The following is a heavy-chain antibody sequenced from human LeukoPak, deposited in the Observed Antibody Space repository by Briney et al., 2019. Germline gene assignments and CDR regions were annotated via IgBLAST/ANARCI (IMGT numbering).Heavy chain of an antibody. Sequence: GGSLRLSCAASGFTFSSFAMTWVRQAPGKGLEWVASITSSQGRAYTTDSVKGRFTISRDNSQSTLYLQMNNLRVEDTAVYYCSKDPNGDYIGAFGSWGRGTLVTVSS. CDR3: SKDPNGDYIGAFGS. CDR2: ITSSQGRA. CDR1: GFTFSSFA. J-gene: IGHJ5*01. D-gene: IGHD4-17*01. V-gene: IGHV3-23*01.